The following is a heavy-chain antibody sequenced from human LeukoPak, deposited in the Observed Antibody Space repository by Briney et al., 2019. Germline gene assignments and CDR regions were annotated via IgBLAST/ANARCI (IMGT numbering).Heavy chain of an antibody. J-gene: IGHJ4*02. D-gene: IGHD3-10*01. CDR2: INHSGST. V-gene: IGHV4-34*01. CDR3: ARGLYYYGSGSYFDY. CDR1: GGSFIGYY. Sequence: AETLSLTCAVYGGSFIGYYWSWIRQPPGKGLEWIGEINHSGSTNYNPSLKSRVTISVDTSKNQFSLKLSSVTAADTAVYYCARGLYYYGSGSYFDYWGQGTLVTVSS.